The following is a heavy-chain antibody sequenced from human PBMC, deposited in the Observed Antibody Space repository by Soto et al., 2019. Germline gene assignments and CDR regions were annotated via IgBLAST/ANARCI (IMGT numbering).Heavy chain of an antibody. D-gene: IGHD3-22*01. V-gene: IGHV3-30*18. J-gene: IGHJ4*02. CDR2: ISYDGSKK. CDR1: GFTFSSYG. CDR3: AKDPGGTGYDSSGYSDY. Sequence: QVQLVESGGGVVQPGRSLRLSCAASGFTFSSYGMHWVRQAPGKGLEWVAVISYDGSKKYYADSVKGRFTISRDNSKNTLYLQMNSLRAEDTAVYYCAKDPGGTGYDSSGYSDYWGQGTLVTVSS.